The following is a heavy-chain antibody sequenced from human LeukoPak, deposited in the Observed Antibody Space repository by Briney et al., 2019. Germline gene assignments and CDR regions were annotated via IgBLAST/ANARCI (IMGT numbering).Heavy chain of an antibody. CDR2: IYTSGTT. Sequence: NASQTLSLTCTVSGGSISSGSYYWSWIRQPAGKGLVWIGRIYTSGTTNYNPSLKSRVTISLDTSKNQFSLKLNSVTAADTAVYYCARRQFGYKWFSPVEYWGQGILVTVSP. V-gene: IGHV4-61*02. J-gene: IGHJ4*02. D-gene: IGHD3-22*01. CDR3: ARRQFGYKWFSPVEY. CDR1: GGSISSGSYY.